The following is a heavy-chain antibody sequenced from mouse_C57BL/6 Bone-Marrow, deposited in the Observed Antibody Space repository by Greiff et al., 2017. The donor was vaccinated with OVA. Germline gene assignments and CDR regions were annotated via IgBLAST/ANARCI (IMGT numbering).Heavy chain of an antibody. CDR1: GFTFSDYG. V-gene: IGHV5-17*01. CDR2: ISSGSSTI. J-gene: IGHJ3*01. Sequence: EVQGVESGGGLVKPGGSLKLSCAASGFTFSDYGIHWVRQAPEKGLEWVAYISSGSSTIFYADTVKGRFTISRDNAKNYLFLQMTSLRSEDTAMYYCARPQFAYWGQGTLVTVSA. CDR3: ARPQFAY.